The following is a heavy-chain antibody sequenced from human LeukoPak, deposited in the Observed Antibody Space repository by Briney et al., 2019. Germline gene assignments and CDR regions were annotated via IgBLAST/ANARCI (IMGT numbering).Heavy chain of an antibody. D-gene: IGHD2-15*01. Sequence: GGSLRLSCAASGFTFSSNWMSWVRQAPGKGLEWVANIKQDGSEKYYADSVKGRFTISRDNAKNSLYMQMNSLRAEDTAVYYCARDLGGYYYYGMDVWGQGTTVTVSS. CDR1: GFTFSSNW. J-gene: IGHJ6*02. CDR2: IKQDGSEK. V-gene: IGHV3-7*01. CDR3: ARDLGGYYYYGMDV.